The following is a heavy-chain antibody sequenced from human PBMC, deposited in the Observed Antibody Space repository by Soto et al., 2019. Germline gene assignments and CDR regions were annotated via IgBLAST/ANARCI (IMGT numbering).Heavy chain of an antibody. Sequence: QVQLQESGPGLVKPSQTLSLTCTVSGGSISSGGYYWSWIRQHPGKGLEWIGYIYYSGSTYFNPSTKSRVTISVDTSKNQLSPKLSSVTAADTAVYYCASRTLPKYCSGGSCYDADYYYYGMDVWGQGTTVTVSS. CDR3: ASRTLPKYCSGGSCYDADYYYYGMDV. J-gene: IGHJ6*02. V-gene: IGHV4-31*03. CDR2: IYYSGST. D-gene: IGHD2-15*01. CDR1: GGSISSGGYY.